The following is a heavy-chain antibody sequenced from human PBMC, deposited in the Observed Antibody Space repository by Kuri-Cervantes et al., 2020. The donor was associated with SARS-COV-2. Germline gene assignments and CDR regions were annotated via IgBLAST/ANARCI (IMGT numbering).Heavy chain of an antibody. CDR1: GLSFSSYS. D-gene: IGHD6-13*01. CDR2: ISSKSSYR. Sequence: GESLKISCAASGLSFSSYSMNWVRQAPGKGLEWVSSISSKSSYRYYADSVKGRFTMSRDDGRNSLYLQMNSLRAEDTAVYYCARAQYSSSWSEGYYYYMDVWGKGTTVTVSS. J-gene: IGHJ6*03. V-gene: IGHV3-21*04. CDR3: ARAQYSSSWSEGYYYYMDV.